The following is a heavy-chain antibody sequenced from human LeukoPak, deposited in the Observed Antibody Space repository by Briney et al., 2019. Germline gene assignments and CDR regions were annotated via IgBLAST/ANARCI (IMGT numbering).Heavy chain of an antibody. CDR3: ARYPYFDY. Sequence: LETLSLTCAVYGGSFSGYYWSWIRQPPGKGLEWIGEINHSGSTNYNPSLKSRVTISVDTSKNQFSLKLSSVTAADTAVYYCARYPYFDYWGQGTLVTVSS. J-gene: IGHJ4*02. V-gene: IGHV4-34*01. D-gene: IGHD2-2*01. CDR2: INHSGST. CDR1: GGSFSGYY.